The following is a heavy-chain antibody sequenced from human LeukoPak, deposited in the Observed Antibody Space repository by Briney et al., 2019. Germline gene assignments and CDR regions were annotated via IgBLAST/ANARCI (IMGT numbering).Heavy chain of an antibody. CDR2: IYTSGST. CDR3: ARDAPYDSSGYYYYYYYYYMDV. Sequence: SETLSLTCTVSGVSISSYYRSWIRQPAGKGLEWIGGIYTSGSTHYNPSLKSRVTMSVDTSKNQFSLKLSSMTAADTAVYYCARDAPYDSSGYYYYYYYYYMDVWGKGTTVTVSS. J-gene: IGHJ6*03. D-gene: IGHD3-22*01. V-gene: IGHV4-4*07. CDR1: GVSISSYY.